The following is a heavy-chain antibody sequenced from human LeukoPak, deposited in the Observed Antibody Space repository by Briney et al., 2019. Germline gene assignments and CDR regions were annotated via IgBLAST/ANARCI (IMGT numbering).Heavy chain of an antibody. Sequence: GGSLRLSCAASGFTFSSYGMHWVRQAPGKGLEWVAVISYDGSNKYYADSVKGRFTISRDNSKNTLYLQMNSLRAEDTAVYYCARVVVGATDYWGQGTLVTVSS. CDR2: ISYDGSNK. J-gene: IGHJ4*02. CDR1: GFTFSSYG. D-gene: IGHD1-26*01. CDR3: ARVVVGATDY. V-gene: IGHV3-30*19.